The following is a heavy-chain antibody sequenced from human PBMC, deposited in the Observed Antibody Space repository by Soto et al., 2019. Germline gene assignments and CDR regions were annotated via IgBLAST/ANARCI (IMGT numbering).Heavy chain of an antibody. V-gene: IGHV4-31*03. D-gene: IGHD2-15*01. CDR3: ARGGSSWPNWFDP. CDR2: ISYSGST. Sequence: QVQLQESGPVLVQPSQTLSLTCTVSGGSISSGSYYWSWIRQHPGKGLEWIGYISYSGSTYYNPSLKNRVTISVDTSKNQFSLRLSSVTAADTAVYYCARGGSSWPNWFDPWGQGTLVTVSS. J-gene: IGHJ5*02. CDR1: GGSISSGSYY.